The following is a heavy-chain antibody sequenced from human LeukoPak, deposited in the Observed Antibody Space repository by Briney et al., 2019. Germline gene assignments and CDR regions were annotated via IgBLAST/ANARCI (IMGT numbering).Heavy chain of an antibody. CDR2: VTGRGGST. V-gene: IGHV3-23*01. CDR1: GFTFSNYA. CDR3: AKWGDCDILTGYYVSDF. D-gene: IGHD3-9*01. J-gene: IGHJ4*02. Sequence: GASLRLSCVASGFTFSNYAMSWVRQAPGKRLEWVSAVTGRGGSTYYADSVKGRFTISRDNSRNTLFLQMNSLRAEDTAIYYCAKWGDCDILTGYYVSDFWGQGTLVTVSS.